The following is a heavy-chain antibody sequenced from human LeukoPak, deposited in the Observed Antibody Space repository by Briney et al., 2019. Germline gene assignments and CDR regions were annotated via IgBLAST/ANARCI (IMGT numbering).Heavy chain of an antibody. CDR2: IDYRGST. CDR1: GGSISNYY. CDR3: ARSRSGYSYDHAAFDI. Sequence: SETLSLTCTVSGGSISNYYWGWIRQPPGKGLEWIAYIDYRGSTTYNPSLKSRVTISVDTSRNQFSLKLSSVTAADTAVYYCARSRSGYSYDHAAFDIWGQGTKVTVSS. D-gene: IGHD5-18*01. J-gene: IGHJ3*02. V-gene: IGHV4-59*01.